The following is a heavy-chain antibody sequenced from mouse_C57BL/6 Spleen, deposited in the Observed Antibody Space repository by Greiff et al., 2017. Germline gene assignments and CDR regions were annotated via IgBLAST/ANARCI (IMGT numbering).Heavy chain of an antibody. Sequence: EVKLVESGAGLVKPGGSLKLSCAASGFTFSSYAMSWVRQTPEKRLEWVAYISSGGDYIYYADTVKGRFTISRDNARNTLYLQMSSLKSEDTAMYYCTRDPYDYDGSWLAYWGQGTLVTVSA. V-gene: IGHV5-9-1*02. D-gene: IGHD2-4*01. CDR2: ISSGGDYI. J-gene: IGHJ3*01. CDR3: TRDPYDYDGSWLAY. CDR1: GFTFSSYA.